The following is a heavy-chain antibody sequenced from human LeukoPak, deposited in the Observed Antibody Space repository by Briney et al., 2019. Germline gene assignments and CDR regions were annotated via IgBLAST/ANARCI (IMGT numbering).Heavy chain of an antibody. CDR2: ISGSGGST. Sequence: PGRSLRLSCAASGFTFDDYAMHWVRQAPGKGLEWVSAISGSGGSTYYADSVKGRFTISRDNSKNTLYLQMNSLRAEDTAVYYCAKLPSLGSYCSGGSCYGSSYWGQGTLVTVSS. CDR1: GFTFDDYA. CDR3: AKLPSLGSYCSGGSCYGSSY. V-gene: IGHV3-23*01. J-gene: IGHJ4*02. D-gene: IGHD2-15*01.